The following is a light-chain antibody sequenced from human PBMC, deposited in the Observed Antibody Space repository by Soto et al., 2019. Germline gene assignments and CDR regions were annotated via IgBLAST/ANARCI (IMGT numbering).Light chain of an antibody. CDR1: QSVGGDY. V-gene: IGKV3-20*01. CDR3: QQYGSSPWT. CDR2: GAS. Sequence: EIVLTQSPGTLSLSPGERATLSCRASQSVGGDYLAWYQQRPGQAPRLVIYGASNRAAGIPDRFSGSGSGTDFTLTISRLEPEDFAVYYCQQYGSSPWTFGQGTKVDIK. J-gene: IGKJ1*01.